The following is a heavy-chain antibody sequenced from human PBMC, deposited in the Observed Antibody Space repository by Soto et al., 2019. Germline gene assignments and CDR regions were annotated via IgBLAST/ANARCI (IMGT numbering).Heavy chain of an antibody. CDR3: AKRPLPEGLQGTLGAFDF. CDR2: LSGSGRST. Sequence: EVQVLESGGGLVQPGGSLRLSCAASGFTFSTYGMSWVRQAPGKGLEWVSDLSGSGRSTYYTDSVKGRFTISRDNSENTLYLQMNSLRADDTAVYYCAKRPLPEGLQGTLGAFDFWGQGTMVTVSS. V-gene: IGHV3-23*01. CDR1: GFTFSTYG. J-gene: IGHJ3*01.